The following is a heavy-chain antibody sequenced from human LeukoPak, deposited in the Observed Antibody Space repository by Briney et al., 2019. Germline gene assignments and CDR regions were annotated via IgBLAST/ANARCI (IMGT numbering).Heavy chain of an antibody. D-gene: IGHD6-6*01. J-gene: IGHJ4*02. V-gene: IGHV4-34*01. CDR2: INPGGST. CDR1: GGSFSGYS. Sequence: SETLSLTCVVYGGSFSGYSWSWIRQPPGKELEWIGEINPGGSTNYNPSLKSRVTISVDTSKNQFSLKLSSVTAADTAVYCCARGEASDYWGQGTLVTVSS. CDR3: ARGEASDY.